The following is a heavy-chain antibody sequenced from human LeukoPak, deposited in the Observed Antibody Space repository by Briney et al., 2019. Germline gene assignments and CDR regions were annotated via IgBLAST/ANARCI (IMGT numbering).Heavy chain of an antibody. CDR3: ARVLGGSYRAFDI. J-gene: IGHJ3*02. CDR1: GYSISSGYY. Sequence: SETLSLTCTVSGYSISSGYYWGWIRQPPGKGLEWIGSIYHSGSTYYNPSLKSRVTISVDTSKNQFSLKLSSVTAADTAVYYCARVLGGSYRAFDIWGQGTMVTVSS. CDR2: IYHSGST. V-gene: IGHV4-38-2*02. D-gene: IGHD1-26*01.